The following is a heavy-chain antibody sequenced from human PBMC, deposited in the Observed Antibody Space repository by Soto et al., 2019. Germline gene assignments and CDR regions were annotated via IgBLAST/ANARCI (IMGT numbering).Heavy chain of an antibody. CDR1: GFTFSSYG. D-gene: IGHD3-10*01. CDR3: AKDAARYYGSGSYYPGRDHYYYYYGMDV. J-gene: IGHJ6*02. Sequence: GGSLRLSCAASGFTFSSYGTHWVRQAPGKGLEWVAVISYDGSNKYYADSVKGRFTISRDNSKNTLYLQMNSLRAEDTAVYYCAKDAARYYGSGSYYPGRDHYYYYYGMDVWGQGTTVTVSS. CDR2: ISYDGSNK. V-gene: IGHV3-30*18.